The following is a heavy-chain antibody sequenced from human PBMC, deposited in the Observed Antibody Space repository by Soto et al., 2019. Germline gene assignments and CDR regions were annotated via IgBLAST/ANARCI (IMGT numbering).Heavy chain of an antibody. CDR3: ARGPRNWGVDY. J-gene: IGHJ4*02. D-gene: IGHD7-27*01. CDR2: MNPNNGNT. V-gene: IGHV1-8*01. CDR1: AYTFTSYD. Sequence: QVQLVQSGAEVKKPGASVKVSCKAAAYTFTSYDINWVRQATGQDFEWMGWMNPNNGNTAYAQKFQGRVTMTRDTSKNTAFMELGSRTSEDTAVYYCARGPRNWGVDYWGQGTLVTVSS.